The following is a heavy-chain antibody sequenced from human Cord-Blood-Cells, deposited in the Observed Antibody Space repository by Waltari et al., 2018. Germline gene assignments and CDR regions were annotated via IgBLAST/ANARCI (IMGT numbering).Heavy chain of an antibody. CDR3: TTDRGIQLLGTYYYYYYYYMDV. Sequence: EVQLVESGGGLVKPGGSLRLSCAASGFTFSNAWMSWVRQAPGKGLEWVGRIKSKTDGGTTDYAAPVKGRFTISRDDSKNTLYLQMNSLKTEDTAVYYCTTDRGIQLLGTYYYYYYYYMDVWGKGTTVTVSS. CDR1: GFTFSNAW. CDR2: IKSKTDGGTT. J-gene: IGHJ6*03. V-gene: IGHV3-15*01. D-gene: IGHD5-18*01.